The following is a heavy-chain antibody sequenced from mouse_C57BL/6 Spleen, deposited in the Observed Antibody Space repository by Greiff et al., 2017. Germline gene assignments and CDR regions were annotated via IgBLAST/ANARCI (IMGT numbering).Heavy chain of an antibody. J-gene: IGHJ4*01. V-gene: IGHV2-2*01. D-gene: IGHD3-2*02. Sequence: VKLMESGPGLVQPSQSLSITCTVSGFSLTSYGVHWVRQSPGKGLEWLGVIWSGGSTDYNAAFISRLSISKDNSKSQVFFKMNSLQADDTAIYYCARKGSSGYRDYAMDYWGQGTSVTVSS. CDR3: ARKGSSGYRDYAMDY. CDR1: GFSLTSYG. CDR2: IWSGGST.